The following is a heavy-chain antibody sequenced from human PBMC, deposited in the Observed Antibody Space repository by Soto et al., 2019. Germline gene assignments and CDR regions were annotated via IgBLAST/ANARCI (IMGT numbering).Heavy chain of an antibody. CDR1: GGSFSGYY. Sequence: PSETLSLTCAVYGGSFSGYYWSWIRQPPGKGLEWIGEINHSGSTNYNPSLKSRVTISVDKSKNQFSLKLSSVTAADTAVYYCARGDYDFWSGSSWGINWFDPWGQGTLVTSPQ. CDR3: ARGDYDFWSGSSWGINWFDP. J-gene: IGHJ5*02. CDR2: INHSGST. V-gene: IGHV4-34*01. D-gene: IGHD3-3*01.